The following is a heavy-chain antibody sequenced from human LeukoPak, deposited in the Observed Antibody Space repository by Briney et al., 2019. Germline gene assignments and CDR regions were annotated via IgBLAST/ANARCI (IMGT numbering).Heavy chain of an antibody. CDR2: INHSGST. Sequence: PSETLSLTCAVYGGSFSGYYWSWIRQPPGKGLEWIGEINHSGSTNYNPSLKSRVTISVDTSKNQFSLKLSSVTAADTAVYYCARAARITMVRGVIIKAPNLDYWGQGTLVTVSS. CDR3: ARAARITMVRGVIIKAPNLDY. V-gene: IGHV4-34*01. D-gene: IGHD3-10*01. J-gene: IGHJ4*02. CDR1: GGSFSGYY.